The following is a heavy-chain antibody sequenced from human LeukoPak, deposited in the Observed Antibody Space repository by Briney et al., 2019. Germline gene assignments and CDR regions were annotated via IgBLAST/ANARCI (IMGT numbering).Heavy chain of an antibody. CDR3: ARAPPSYYYDSSGYLRPYYYGMDV. Sequence: SETLSLTCTVSDGSISSYYWSWIRQPTGKGLEWTGYIYYSERPNYNASLKSRVTISVDTSKNQFSLQLSSVTAADTAVYYCARAPPSYYYDSSGYLRPYYYGMDVWGQGTTVTVSS. J-gene: IGHJ6*02. D-gene: IGHD3-22*01. CDR2: IYYSERP. V-gene: IGHV4-59*13. CDR1: DGSISSYY.